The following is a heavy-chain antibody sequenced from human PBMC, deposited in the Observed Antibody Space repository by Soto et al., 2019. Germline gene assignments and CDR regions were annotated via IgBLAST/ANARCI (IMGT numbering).Heavy chain of an antibody. V-gene: IGHV3-33*01. CDR1: GFTFSSYG. CDR2: IWYDGSNK. CDR3: ARDRAQHYDILTGYYPYYGMDV. J-gene: IGHJ6*02. D-gene: IGHD3-9*01. Sequence: PGGSLRLACAASGFTFSSYGMHWVRQAPGKGLEWVAVIWYDGSNKYYADSVKGRFTISRDNSKNTLYLQMNSLRAEDTAVYYCARDRAQHYDILTGYYPYYGMDVWGQGTTVTVS.